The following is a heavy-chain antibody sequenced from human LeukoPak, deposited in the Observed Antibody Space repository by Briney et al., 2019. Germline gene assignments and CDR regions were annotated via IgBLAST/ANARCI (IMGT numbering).Heavy chain of an antibody. V-gene: IGHV3-23*01. Sequence: GGSLRLSCAASGFTFSGYAMSWVRQAPGKGLDWVSAISGSGGSTHYADSVKGRFTISRDNSKNTLYLQMNSLRAEDTAVYYCAKDYYYGSGRGPAAFDIWGQGTMVTVSS. J-gene: IGHJ3*02. D-gene: IGHD3-10*01. CDR3: AKDYYYGSGRGPAAFDI. CDR2: ISGSGGST. CDR1: GFTFSGYA.